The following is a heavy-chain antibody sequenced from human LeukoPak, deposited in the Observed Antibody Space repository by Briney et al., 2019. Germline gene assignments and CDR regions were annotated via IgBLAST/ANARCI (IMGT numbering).Heavy chain of an antibody. V-gene: IGHV4-39*01. CDR2: FDNSGST. Sequence: SETLSLTCSVSGGSMSTSSYYWVWIRQPPGKGLEWIGSFDNSGSTYYNPSLKSRVTISVDTSKDQFSLKLTSVTAADTAVYYCARPPGIAAAWFDPWGQGTLVTVSS. CDR1: GGSMSTSSYY. J-gene: IGHJ5*02. D-gene: IGHD6-13*01. CDR3: ARPPGIAAAWFDP.